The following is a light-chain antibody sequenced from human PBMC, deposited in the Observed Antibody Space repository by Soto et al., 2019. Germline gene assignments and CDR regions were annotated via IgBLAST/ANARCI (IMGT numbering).Light chain of an antibody. J-gene: IGLJ2*01. CDR1: SSDVGGYNY. CDR2: DVS. CDR3: SSYTSSSTP. V-gene: IGLV2-14*01. Sequence: QSALTQPASVSGSPGQSITISCTGTSSDVGGYNYVSWYQQHPGKAPKLMIYDVSNRPSGVSNRFSGSKSGNTASLTISGLQAEDEADYYCSSYTSSSTPFGRGTKVTVL.